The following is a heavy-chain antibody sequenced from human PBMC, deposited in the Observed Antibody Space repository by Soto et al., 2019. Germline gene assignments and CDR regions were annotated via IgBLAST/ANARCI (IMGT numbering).Heavy chain of an antibody. CDR1: GFTFSSYW. CDR3: ATRALPIAARPVDY. CDR2: INQDGSEK. D-gene: IGHD6-6*01. V-gene: IGHV3-7*01. Sequence: GGSLRLSCAASGFTFSSYWMSWVRQAPGKGLEWVANINQDGSEKYYVDSVKGRFTISRDNAKNSLYLQMNSLRAEDTAVYYCATRALPIAARPVDYWGQGTLVTVSS. J-gene: IGHJ4*02.